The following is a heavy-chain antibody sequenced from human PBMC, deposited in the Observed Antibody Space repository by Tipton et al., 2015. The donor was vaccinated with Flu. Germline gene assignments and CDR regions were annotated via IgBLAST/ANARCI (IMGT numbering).Heavy chain of an antibody. V-gene: IGHV4-39*01. Sequence: TLSLTCTVSGVSVRGYDYFWGWIRQSPGRGLGWMGTARFSGSDYLNPYLETRLSVAVDETRNEVSLRLRSVTAADTATYFCVRTGYSYGWENAFCLDLWGLGTPIAVSS. CDR1: GVSVRGYDYF. CDR2: ARFSGSD. D-gene: IGHD5-18*01. J-gene: IGHJ6*02. CDR3: VRTGYSYGWENAFCLDL.